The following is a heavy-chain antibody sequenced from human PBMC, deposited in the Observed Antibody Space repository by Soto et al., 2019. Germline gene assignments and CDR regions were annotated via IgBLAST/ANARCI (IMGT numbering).Heavy chain of an antibody. CDR2: ISTSSTYR. V-gene: IGHV3-21*04. CDR1: GFTFSSYT. D-gene: IGHD6-13*01. CDR3: ARDGSGAAVNPYFDY. Sequence: GGPLILACGASGFTFSSYTMPWVRQAPGKGLEWVSSISTSSTYRYIADSVTGRFTISRDNAQNSLYVQMTSLRAADTAVYYCARDGSGAAVNPYFDYWGQGTLVTVSS. J-gene: IGHJ4*02.